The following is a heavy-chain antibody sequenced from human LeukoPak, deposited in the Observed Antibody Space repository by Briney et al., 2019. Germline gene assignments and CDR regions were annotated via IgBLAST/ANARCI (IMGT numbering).Heavy chain of an antibody. CDR2: ISGSGGNT. D-gene: IGHD3-16*01. J-gene: IGHJ6*02. V-gene: IGHV3-23*01. CDR1: GFTFSSYA. CDR3: AKDRPLGFGVTISYYYYGMDV. Sequence: GGSLRLSCAASGFTFSSYAMSWVRQAPGKGLEWVSPISGSGGNTYYADSVKGRFTISRDNSKNTLYLQMNSLRAEDTAVYYCAKDRPLGFGVTISYYYYGMDVWGQGTTVTVSS.